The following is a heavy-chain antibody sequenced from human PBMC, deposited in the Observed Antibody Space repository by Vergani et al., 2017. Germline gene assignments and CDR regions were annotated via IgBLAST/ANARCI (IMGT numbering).Heavy chain of an antibody. Sequence: QVQLVESGGGVVQPGRSLRLSCAASGFTFSSYGMHWVRQAPGKGLEWVAVISYDGSNKYYADSVKGRFTISRDNSKNTLYLQMNSLRAEDTAVYYCAKEELERTMSNWGQGTLVTVSS. V-gene: IGHV3-30*18. CDR2: ISYDGSNK. CDR3: AKEELERTMSN. CDR1: GFTFSSYG. J-gene: IGHJ4*02. D-gene: IGHD1-1*01.